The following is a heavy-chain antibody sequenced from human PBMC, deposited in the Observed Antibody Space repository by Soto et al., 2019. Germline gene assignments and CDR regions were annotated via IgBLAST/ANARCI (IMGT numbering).Heavy chain of an antibody. V-gene: IGHV3-23*01. CDR2: ITGSGGAT. J-gene: IGHJ4*02. CDR1: GLTFSSYA. D-gene: IGHD2-8*02. CDR3: ARVGPVVYYFDY. Sequence: GESLKISCAASGLTFSSYAMTWVRQAPGKGLEWVSTITGSGGATYYTDSLKGRFTISRDNSKNTLYLQMNSLRAEDTALYYCARVGPVVYYFDYWGQGTLVTVSS.